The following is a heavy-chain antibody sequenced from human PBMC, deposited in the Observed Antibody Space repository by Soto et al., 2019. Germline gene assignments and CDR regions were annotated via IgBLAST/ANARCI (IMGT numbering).Heavy chain of an antibody. V-gene: IGHV1-69*04. CDR2: IIPILGIA. Sequence: SVKVSCKASGGTFSSYTISWVRQAPGQGLEWMGRIIPILGIANYAQKFQGRVTITADKSTSTAYMELSSLGSEDTAVYYCAREGALLLGGDYYYYGMDVWGQGTTVTVSS. CDR3: AREGALLLGGDYYYYGMDV. D-gene: IGHD2-21*01. CDR1: GGTFSSYT. J-gene: IGHJ6*02.